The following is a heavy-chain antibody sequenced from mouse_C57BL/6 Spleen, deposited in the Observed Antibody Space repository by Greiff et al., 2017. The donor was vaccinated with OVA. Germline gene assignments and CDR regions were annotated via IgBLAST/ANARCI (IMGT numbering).Heavy chain of an antibody. J-gene: IGHJ1*03. CDR1: GYTFTSYW. CDR2: IDPSDSYT. Sequence: QVQLQQPGAELVKPGASVKLSCKASGYTFTSYWMQWVKQRPGQGLEWIGEIDPSDSYTNYNQKFKGKATLTVDTASSPAYMQLSSLTSEDSAVYYCARSGGYWYFGVWGTGTTVTGAS. CDR3: ARSGGYWYFGV. V-gene: IGHV1-50*01.